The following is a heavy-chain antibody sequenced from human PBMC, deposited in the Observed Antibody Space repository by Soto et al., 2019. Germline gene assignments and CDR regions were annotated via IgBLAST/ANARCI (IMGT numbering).Heavy chain of an antibody. J-gene: IGHJ6*02. D-gene: IGHD2-2*01. Sequence: PGGSLRLSCAASGFTFSSYAMHWVRQAPGKGLEWVAVISYDGSNKYYADSVKGRFTISGDNSKNTLYLQMNSLRAEDTAVYYCARTEMGYCSSTSCYPLYYYYGMDVWGQGTTVTVSS. CDR2: ISYDGSNK. V-gene: IGHV3-30-3*01. CDR3: ARTEMGYCSSTSCYPLYYYYGMDV. CDR1: GFTFSSYA.